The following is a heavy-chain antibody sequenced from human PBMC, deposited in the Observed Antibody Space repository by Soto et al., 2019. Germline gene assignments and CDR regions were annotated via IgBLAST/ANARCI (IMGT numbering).Heavy chain of an antibody. D-gene: IGHD1-26*01. CDR3: ASHHVRGRTIAGAAEF. J-gene: IGHJ4*02. CDR2: INHSGNT. CDR1: GKSLSGYY. Sequence: QVQLQQWGAGLLKPSETLSLTCAVYGKSLSGYYWSWIRQPPGKALEWIGEINHSGNTTYNPSLKSRVTISVDTSKNQLFLNLSSVTAADTAMYFCASHHVRGRTIAGAAEFWGQGTLVTVSS. V-gene: IGHV4-34*01.